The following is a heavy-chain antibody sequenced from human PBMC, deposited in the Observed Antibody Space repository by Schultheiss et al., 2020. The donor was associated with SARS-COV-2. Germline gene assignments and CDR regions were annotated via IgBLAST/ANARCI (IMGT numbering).Heavy chain of an antibody. CDR2: IYSSGTT. V-gene: IGHV4-61*02. CDR3: ASRVPAAALDY. CDR1: GASINRGSYY. J-gene: IGHJ4*02. D-gene: IGHD2-2*01. Sequence: SETLSLTCTVSGASINRGSYYWNWIRQPAGKGLEWIGRIYSSGTTNYNPSLDSRVTMSVDTPKNQFSLKLSSVTAADTAVYYCASRVPAAALDYWGQGTLVTVSS.